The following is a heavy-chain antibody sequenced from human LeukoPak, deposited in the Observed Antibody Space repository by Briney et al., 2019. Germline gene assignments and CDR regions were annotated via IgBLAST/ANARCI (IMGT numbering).Heavy chain of an antibody. D-gene: IGHD1-1*01. V-gene: IGHV3-48*01. CDR3: ARDHNWAFDF. CDR1: GFRFSLYP. CDR2: ILDSGGEM. J-gene: IGHJ4*02. Sequence: GESLQISSAASGFRFSLYPMNWVRQAPGKGLEWLSTILDSGGEMYYADSVKGRFTITRDNAKNTLYLQMNGLRVEDTAVYFCARDHNWAFDFWGRGSLVTVSS.